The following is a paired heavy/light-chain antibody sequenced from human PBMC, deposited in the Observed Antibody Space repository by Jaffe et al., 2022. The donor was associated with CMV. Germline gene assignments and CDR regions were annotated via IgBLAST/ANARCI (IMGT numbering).Heavy chain of an antibody. Sequence: EVQLVETGGGLIQPGGSLRLSCAASGFTVSSNYMSWVRQAPGKGLEWVSIIYNDGTTYYTDSVKGRFTISRDNSKNTLNLQMNSLRAQDTAMYYCARWTGMVYDHWGQGTLVTVSS. D-gene: IGHD3-10*01. CDR1: GFTVSSNY. CDR3: ARWTGMVYDH. J-gene: IGHJ4*02. V-gene: IGHV3-53*02. CDR2: IYNDGTT.
Light chain of an antibody. Sequence: EIVLTQSPATLSLSPGERATLSCRASQFIATSLAWYQQKPGQAPRLLIYDASNRATGIPARFSGSGSGTDFTLTISSLEPEDFAVYYCLQRHSWPQTFGQGTKVEIK. J-gene: IGKJ1*01. CDR1: QFIATS. CDR3: LQRHSWPQT. V-gene: IGKV3-11*01. CDR2: DAS.